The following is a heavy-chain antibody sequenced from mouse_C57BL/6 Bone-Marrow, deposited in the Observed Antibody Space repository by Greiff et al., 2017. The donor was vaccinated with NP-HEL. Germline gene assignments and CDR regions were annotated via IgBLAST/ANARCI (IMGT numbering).Heavy chain of an antibody. Sequence: QVQLQQPGAELVKPGASVKLSCKASGYTFTSYLMHWVKQRPGRGLEWIGRIDPNSGGTKYNEKFKSKATLTVDKPTSTAYMQLNILTSEDSAVYCCERYCCVSSSFDYWGQGTTLTVSS. J-gene: IGHJ2*01. CDR2: IDPNSGGT. V-gene: IGHV1-72*01. CDR3: ERYCCVSSSFDY. CDR1: GYTFTSYL. D-gene: IGHD1-1*01.